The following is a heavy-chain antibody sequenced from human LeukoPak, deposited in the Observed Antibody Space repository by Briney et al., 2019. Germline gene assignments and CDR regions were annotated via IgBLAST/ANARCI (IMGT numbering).Heavy chain of an antibody. V-gene: IGHV3-23*01. CDR3: AKDGVDTAMVYYYYMDV. J-gene: IGHJ6*03. Sequence: GGSLRLSCAASGFTFSSYSMNWVRQAPGKGLEWVSAISGSGGSTYYADSVKGRFTISRDNSKNTLYLQMNSLRAEDTAVYYCAKDGVDTAMVYYYYMDVWGKGTTVTVSS. D-gene: IGHD5-18*01. CDR1: GFTFSSYS. CDR2: ISGSGGST.